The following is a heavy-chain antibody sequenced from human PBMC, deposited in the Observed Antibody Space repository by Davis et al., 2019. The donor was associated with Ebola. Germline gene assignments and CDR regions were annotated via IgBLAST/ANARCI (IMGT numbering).Heavy chain of an antibody. CDR2: IRQDGSEK. J-gene: IGHJ5*02. Sequence: GESLKISCVASGFTFSRNSMNWVRQAPGKGLEWVANIRQDGSEKHYVDSVKGRFTISRDNAKNSLYLQMNSLRAEDTAVYYCAREAVWRFDPWGQGTLVTVSS. V-gene: IGHV3-7*03. CDR3: AREAVWRFDP. D-gene: IGHD3-16*01. CDR1: GFTFSRNS.